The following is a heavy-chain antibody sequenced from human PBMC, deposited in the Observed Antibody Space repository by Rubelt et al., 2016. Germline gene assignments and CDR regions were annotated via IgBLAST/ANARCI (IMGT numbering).Heavy chain of an antibody. D-gene: IGHD6-13*01. Sequence: EVQLVQSGAEVKKPGESLRISCKGSGYNFTTYWIGWVRQTPGKGLEWMGRIDPSDSYINYSPSFQGHVTISADKSISTAYLQWSSLKASDTAMYYCGRGNSWYPLWGQGTLVTVSS. J-gene: IGHJ4*02. CDR2: IDPSDSYI. CDR3: GRGNSWYPL. V-gene: IGHV5-10-1*03. CDR1: GYNFTTYW.